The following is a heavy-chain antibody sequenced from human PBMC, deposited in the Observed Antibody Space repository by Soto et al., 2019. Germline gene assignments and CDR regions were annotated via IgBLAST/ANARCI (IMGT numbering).Heavy chain of an antibody. Sequence: ASVKVSCKASGYTFTSYGISWVRQAPGQGLEWMGWISAYNGNTNYAQKLQGRVTMTIDTSTSTAHMELRSLRSDDTAVYYCARDRESGSYYYYYGMDVWGQGTTVTVSS. D-gene: IGHD1-26*01. J-gene: IGHJ6*02. CDR1: GYTFTSYG. CDR2: ISAYNGNT. CDR3: ARDRESGSYYYYYGMDV. V-gene: IGHV1-18*01.